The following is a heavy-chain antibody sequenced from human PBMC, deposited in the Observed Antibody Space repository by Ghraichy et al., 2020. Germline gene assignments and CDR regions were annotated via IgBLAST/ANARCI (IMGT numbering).Heavy chain of an antibody. D-gene: IGHD6-19*01. V-gene: IGHV4-4*02. CDR1: GGSITSSSW. CDR2: IYHSGST. CDR3: ARRQWLAN. J-gene: IGHJ4*02. Sequence: SETLSLTCAVSGGSITSSSWWSWVRQPPGKGLEWIGEIYHSGSTNYNPSLKSRVTISLDKSKNQFSLKLSSVTAADTAMYYCARRQWLANWGQGTLVTVSS.